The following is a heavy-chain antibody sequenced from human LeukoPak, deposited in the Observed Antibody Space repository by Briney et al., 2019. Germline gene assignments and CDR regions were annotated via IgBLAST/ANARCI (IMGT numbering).Heavy chain of an antibody. J-gene: IGHJ6*03. Sequence: PGGSLRLSCVDSTFNFIDYGMHWVRQAPGKGLEWVANINQDGSEKYYVDSVKGRFTISRDNAKNSLYLQVNSLRAEDTAVFSCVRDGRKSRVVDIVRKKETGYYYYMDVWGKGTTVTVSS. CDR1: TFNFIDYG. V-gene: IGHV3-7*01. CDR2: INQDGSEK. CDR3: VRDGRKSRVVDIVRKKETGYYYYMDV. D-gene: IGHD2-2*03.